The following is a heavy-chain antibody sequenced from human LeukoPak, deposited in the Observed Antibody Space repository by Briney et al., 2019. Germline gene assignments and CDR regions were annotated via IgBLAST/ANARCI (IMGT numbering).Heavy chain of an antibody. Sequence: SETLSLTCAVSSGSISSSTWWSWVRQPSGKGLEWIGEINHSGSTHYTPSLKSRVTISVDTSDNKFSLKMISVTAADAAVYYCALGYNDIWELWGRGTLVTVSS. CDR3: ALGYNDIWEL. V-gene: IGHV4-4*02. CDR2: INHSGST. CDR1: SGSISSSTW. D-gene: IGHD5-24*01. J-gene: IGHJ4*02.